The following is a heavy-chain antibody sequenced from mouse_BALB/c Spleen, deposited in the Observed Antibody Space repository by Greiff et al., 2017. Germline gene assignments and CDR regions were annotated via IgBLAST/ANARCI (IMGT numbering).Heavy chain of an antibody. CDR3: ARGITTVVARAMDY. Sequence: EVKVVESGGGLVKPGGSLKLSCAASGFTFSSYAMSWVRQTPEKRLEWVASISSGGSTYYPDSVKGRFTISRDNARNILYLQMSSLRSEDTAMYYCARGITTVVARAMDYWGQGTSVTVSS. CDR1: GFTFSSYA. V-gene: IGHV5-6-5*01. CDR2: ISSGGST. D-gene: IGHD1-1*01. J-gene: IGHJ4*01.